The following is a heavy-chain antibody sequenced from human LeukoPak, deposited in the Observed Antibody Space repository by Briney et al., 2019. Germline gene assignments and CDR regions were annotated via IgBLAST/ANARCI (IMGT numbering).Heavy chain of an antibody. CDR2: ISSSSSYI. D-gene: IGHD6-19*01. CDR3: AKGSRSIAVDNLCDY. CDR1: GFTFSSYS. J-gene: IGHJ4*02. Sequence: GGSLRLSCAASGFTFSSYSMNWVRQAPGKGLEWVSSISSSSSYIYYADSVKGRFTISRDNAKNSLYLQMNSLRAEDTAVYYCAKGSRSIAVDNLCDYWGQGSLVTVSS. V-gene: IGHV3-21*04.